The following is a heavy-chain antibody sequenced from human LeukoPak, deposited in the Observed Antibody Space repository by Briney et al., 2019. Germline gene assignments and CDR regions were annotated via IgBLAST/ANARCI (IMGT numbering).Heavy chain of an antibody. D-gene: IGHD3-10*01. CDR3: ARGAFTYYYGSGSLGVNWFDP. J-gene: IGHJ5*02. CDR2: IYTSGST. Sequence: SETLSLTCTVSGGSINSGSYYWSWIRQPAGKGLEWIGRIYTSGSTKYNPSLKSRVTISVDTSKNQFSLKLSSVTAADTAVYYCARGAFTYYYGSGSLGVNWFDPWGQGTLVTVSS. CDR1: GGSINSGSYY. V-gene: IGHV4-61*02.